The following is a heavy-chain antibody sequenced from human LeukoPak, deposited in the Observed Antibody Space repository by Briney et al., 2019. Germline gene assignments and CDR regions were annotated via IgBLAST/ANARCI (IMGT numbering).Heavy chain of an antibody. D-gene: IGHD3-22*01. CDR3: ARGGGYYYPTNY. Sequence: GGSLRLSCEGSAFIFSGHWMNWVRQTPGKGLEWVASIKEDGSERQYVDSVKGRFSISRDNTKGSLFLQLNSLRAEDTAAYYCARGGGYYYPTNYWGQGTLVTVSS. CDR1: AFIFSGHW. CDR2: IKEDGSER. J-gene: IGHJ4*02. V-gene: IGHV3-7*03.